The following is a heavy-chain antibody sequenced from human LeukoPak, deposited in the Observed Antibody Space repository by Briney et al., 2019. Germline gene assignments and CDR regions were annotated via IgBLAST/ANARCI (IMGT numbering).Heavy chain of an antibody. D-gene: IGHD3-3*01. CDR3: ARAITIFGVAQI. V-gene: IGHV1-69*13. CDR2: IIPIFGTA. J-gene: IGHJ3*02. CDR1: GGTFSSYA. Sequence: SVKVSCKASGGTFSSYAISWVRQARGQGLEWMGGIIPIFGTANYAQKFQGRVTITADESTSTAYMELSSLRSEDTAVYYCARAITIFGVAQIWGQGTMVTVSS.